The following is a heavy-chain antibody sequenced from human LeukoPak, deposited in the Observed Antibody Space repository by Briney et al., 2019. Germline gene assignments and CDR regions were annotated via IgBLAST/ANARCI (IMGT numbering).Heavy chain of an antibody. V-gene: IGHV4-39*01. CDR2: IFYSGTT. Sequence: PETLSLTCTVSGDSISSSSYYWGWIRQPPGKGLEWIGSIFYSGTTSYNPSLKSRVTISVDTSKNQLSLKLSSVTAADTAVFYCATYSSSWYFFDYWGQGTLVTVSS. J-gene: IGHJ4*02. CDR1: GDSISSSSYY. D-gene: IGHD6-13*01. CDR3: ATYSSSWYFFDY.